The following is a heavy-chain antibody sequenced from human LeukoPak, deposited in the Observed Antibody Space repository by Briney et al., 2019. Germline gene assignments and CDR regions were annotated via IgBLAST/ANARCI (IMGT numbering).Heavy chain of an antibody. CDR2: ISYDGSNK. J-gene: IGHJ2*01. CDR3: ARAGASSWTGPKYFDL. CDR1: GFSFSTYA. V-gene: IGHV3-30*04. Sequence: GGSLRLSCAASGFSFSTYAMHWVRQAPGKGLEWRALISYDGSNKKYADSVKGRFTISRDNAKNSLYLQMNSLRAEDTAVYYCARAGASSWTGPKYFDLWGRGTLVTVSS. D-gene: IGHD6-13*01.